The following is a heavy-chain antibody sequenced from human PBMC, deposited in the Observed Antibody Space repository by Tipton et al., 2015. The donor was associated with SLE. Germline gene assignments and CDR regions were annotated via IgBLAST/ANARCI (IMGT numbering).Heavy chain of an antibody. D-gene: IGHD4-17*01. V-gene: IGHV3-30*04. CDR3: AREEAYGRYFDL. CDR1: GFTFSLYS. J-gene: IGHJ2*01. Sequence: SLRLSCAASGFTFSLYSMHWVRQAPGEGLEWVAVISYDGRDLYYADSVKGQFTISRDTSTNTVYLQMNSLRLEDTAVYYCAREEAYGRYFDLWGRGTLVTVSS. CDR2: ISYDGRDL.